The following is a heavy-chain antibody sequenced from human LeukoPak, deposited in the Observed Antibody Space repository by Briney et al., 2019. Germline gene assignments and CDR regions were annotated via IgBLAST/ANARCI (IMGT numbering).Heavy chain of an antibody. CDR1: GFTFSSYA. J-gene: IGHJ4*02. CDR2: IRGSGDTS. V-gene: IGHV3-23*01. D-gene: IGHD6-13*01. Sequence: PGGSLRPSCAASGFTFSSYAMNWVRRAPGKGLEWVSAIRGSGDTSYYADSVKGRFTISRDNSKNTLYLQLNSLSAEDTAVYYCAKGVGSSWLRSLGFDSWGQGTLATVSS. CDR3: AKGVGSSWLRSLGFDS.